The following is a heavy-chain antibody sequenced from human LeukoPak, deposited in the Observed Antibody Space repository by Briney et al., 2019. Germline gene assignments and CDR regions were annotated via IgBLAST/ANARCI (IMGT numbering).Heavy chain of an antibody. V-gene: IGHV1-8*01. J-gene: IGHJ1*01. Sequence: ASVTVSCTASGYTFSSFDINWVRQAPGQGLEWMGWMNPNSGNSGFAQKFQGRVTMTRNTSIATAYMEVTNLRFDDTAVYYCVDPDRWGQGTLVTVSS. D-gene: IGHD3-22*01. CDR1: GYTFSSFD. CDR2: MNPNSGNS. CDR3: VDPDR.